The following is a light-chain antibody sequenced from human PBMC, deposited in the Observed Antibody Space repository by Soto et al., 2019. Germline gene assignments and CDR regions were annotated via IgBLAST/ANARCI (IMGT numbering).Light chain of an antibody. CDR3: QQYNNWPIT. Sequence: EIVMTQSPATLSVSPGERATLSCRASQSVSSNLAWYQQKPGQTPRLLIYGASTRATGIPARFSGSGSGTEFTLTISSLQSEVFAVYSCQQYNNWPITFGGGTKVEIK. J-gene: IGKJ4*01. CDR1: QSVSSN. V-gene: IGKV3-15*01. CDR2: GAS.